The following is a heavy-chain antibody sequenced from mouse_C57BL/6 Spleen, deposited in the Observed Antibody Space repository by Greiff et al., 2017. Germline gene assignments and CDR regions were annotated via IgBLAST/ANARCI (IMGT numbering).Heavy chain of an antibody. V-gene: IGHV1-80*01. CDR3: AREGPPYAMDY. Sequence: QVQLQQSGAELVKPGASVKISCKASGYAFSSYWMNWVKQRPGQGLEWIGQIYPGDGDTNYTGKFKGKDTLTADKSSSPAYMQLRTLTSEECAVYVCAREGPPYAMDYWGQGTSVTVSS. CDR2: IYPGDGDT. J-gene: IGHJ4*01. D-gene: IGHD3-3*01. CDR1: GYAFSSYW.